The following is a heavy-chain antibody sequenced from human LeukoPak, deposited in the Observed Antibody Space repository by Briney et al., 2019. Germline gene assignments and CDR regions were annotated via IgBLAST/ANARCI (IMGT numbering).Heavy chain of an antibody. J-gene: IGHJ4*02. Sequence: APVKVSCKASGYTFTGYYMHWVRQAPGQGLEWMGWINPNSGGTNYAQKFQGRVTMTRDTSISTAYMELSRLRSDDTAVYYCARDFTGTVYYFDYWGQGTLVTVSS. CDR2: INPNSGGT. D-gene: IGHD1-1*01. V-gene: IGHV1-2*02. CDR3: ARDFTGTVYYFDY. CDR1: GYTFTGYY.